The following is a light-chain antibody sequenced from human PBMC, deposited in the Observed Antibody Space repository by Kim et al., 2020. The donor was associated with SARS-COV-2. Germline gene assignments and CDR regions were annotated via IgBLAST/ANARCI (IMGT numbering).Light chain of an antibody. Sequence: DIQMTQSPSSLYASVGDRVTITCRASQSVSSYLNWYQQRSGKAPKLLIYAASTLQRGVASRFSGSGSGTGYTLTISSLQPEDFATYYCHQTYNTPWTFGQGTKVDIK. J-gene: IGKJ1*01. CDR1: QSVSSY. CDR2: AAS. CDR3: HQTYNTPWT. V-gene: IGKV1-39*01.